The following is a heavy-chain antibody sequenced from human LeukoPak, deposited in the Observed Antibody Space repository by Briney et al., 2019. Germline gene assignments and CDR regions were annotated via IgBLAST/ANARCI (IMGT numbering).Heavy chain of an antibody. D-gene: IGHD4-17*01. Sequence: SETLSLTCTVSGGSISSGDYYWSWIRQPPGKGLEWNGEINHSGSTNYNPSLKSRVTISVDTSKNQFSLKLSSVTAADTAVYYCARGLYGDYYFDYWGQGTLVTVSS. CDR1: GGSISSGDYY. CDR2: INHSGST. CDR3: ARGLYGDYYFDY. J-gene: IGHJ4*02. V-gene: IGHV4-30-4*01.